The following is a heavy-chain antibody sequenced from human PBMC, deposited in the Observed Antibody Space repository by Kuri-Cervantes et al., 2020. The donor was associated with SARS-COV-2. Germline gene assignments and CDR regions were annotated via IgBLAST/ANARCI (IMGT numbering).Heavy chain of an antibody. D-gene: IGHD3-3*01. Sequence: GESLKISCAASGFTFSSYSMNWVRQAPGKGLEWVSSISSSSSYIYYADSVKGRFTTSRDNAKNSLYLQMNSLRAEDTAVYYCARDSLRGIFGVVIIDYWGQGTLVTVSS. V-gene: IGHV3-21*01. CDR1: GFTFSSYS. CDR3: ARDSLRGIFGVVIIDY. J-gene: IGHJ4*02. CDR2: ISSSSSYI.